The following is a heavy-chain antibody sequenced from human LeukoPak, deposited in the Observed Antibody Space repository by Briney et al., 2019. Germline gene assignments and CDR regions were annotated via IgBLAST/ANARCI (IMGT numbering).Heavy chain of an antibody. Sequence: ASVKVSCKASGGTFSSYAISWVRQAPGQGLEWMGGIIPIFGTANYAQKFQGRVTITADESTSTAYMELSSLRSEDTAVHYCARVRSYCSSTSCRYNQAFDIWGQGTMVTVSS. CDR1: GGTFSSYA. D-gene: IGHD2-2*01. CDR2: IIPIFGTA. CDR3: ARVRSYCSSTSCRYNQAFDI. J-gene: IGHJ3*02. V-gene: IGHV1-69*13.